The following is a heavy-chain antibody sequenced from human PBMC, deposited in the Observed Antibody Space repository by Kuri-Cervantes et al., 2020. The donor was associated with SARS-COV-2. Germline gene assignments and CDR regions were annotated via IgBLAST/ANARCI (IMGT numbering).Heavy chain of an antibody. J-gene: IGHJ6*02. CDR2: ISSSSSYI. CDR3: ARDLLYYDSSGYYPLGYYYSMDV. CDR1: GGSFSGYY. D-gene: IGHD3-22*01. V-gene: IGHV3-11*06. Sequence: LSLTCAVYGGSFSGYYWSWIRQPPGKGLEWVSSISSSSSYIYYADSVKGRFTISRDNAKNSLYLQMNSLRAEDTAVYYCARDLLYYDSSGYYPLGYYYSMDVWGQGTTVTVSS.